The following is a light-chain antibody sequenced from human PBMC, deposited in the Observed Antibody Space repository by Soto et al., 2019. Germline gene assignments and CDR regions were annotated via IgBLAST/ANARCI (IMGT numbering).Light chain of an antibody. V-gene: IGKV1-39*01. CDR2: EAS. J-gene: IGKJ2*01. CDR1: QNINKN. Sequence: DIQMSQSPSSLSASVGDSVTISCRASQNINKNLNWYQQKSGKAPSLLIYEASTVQSGVPSSFSGSGSGTDFTLAITNLQPEYVATYDCQQSFHTPYTFGQGTNLEI. CDR3: QQSFHTPYT.